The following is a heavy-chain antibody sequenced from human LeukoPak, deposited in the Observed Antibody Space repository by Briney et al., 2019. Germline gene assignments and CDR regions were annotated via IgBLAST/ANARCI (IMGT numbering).Heavy chain of an antibody. D-gene: IGHD6-6*01. CDR1: KFNFA. Sequence: GGSLRLSCAASKFNFAMSWVRQTADKRLEWVSAISGSGDATFYTDSVKGRFTISRDNSKNTLYLQMNNLRVEDTAVYYCARGHFASSSFFDYWGQGTLVTVSS. CDR3: ARGHFASSSFFDY. V-gene: IGHV3-23*01. CDR2: ISGSGDAT. J-gene: IGHJ4*02.